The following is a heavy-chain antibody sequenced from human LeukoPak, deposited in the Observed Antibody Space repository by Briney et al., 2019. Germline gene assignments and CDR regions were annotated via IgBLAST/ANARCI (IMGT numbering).Heavy chain of an antibody. V-gene: IGHV4-59*01. CDR3: ARDREYCTNGVCYMGFDY. CDR2: IYYSGST. CDR1: GGSISSYY. Sequence: SETLSLTCTVSGGSISSYYWSWIRQPPGKGLEWIGYIYYSGSTNYNPSLKSRVTISVDTSKNQFSLKLSSVTAADTAVYYCARDREYCTNGVCYMGFDYWGQGTLVTVSS. D-gene: IGHD2-8*01. J-gene: IGHJ4*02.